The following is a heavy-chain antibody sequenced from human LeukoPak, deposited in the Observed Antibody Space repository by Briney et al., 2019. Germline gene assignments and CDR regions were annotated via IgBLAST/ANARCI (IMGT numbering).Heavy chain of an antibody. V-gene: IGHV3-74*01. CDR3: ARDPRNVGLAP. CDR2: NNGDGSTT. J-gene: IGHJ5*02. CDR1: GFSLSGYW. Sequence: GGSLRLSGVASGFSLSGYWMYWVRQAPGKGLMYISRNNGDGSTTNYADVVKGRFTMSRDNVKNTLYLQMNSLRVEDTAVYYCARDPRNVGLAPWGQGTLVTVSS. D-gene: IGHD2-15*01.